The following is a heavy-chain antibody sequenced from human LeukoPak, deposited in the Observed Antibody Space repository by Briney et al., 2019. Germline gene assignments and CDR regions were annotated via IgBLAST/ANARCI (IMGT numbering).Heavy chain of an antibody. Sequence: PGGSLRLSCAASRFTFDSYVMSWVRQAPGKGLEWASGISTSGDSTYYADSVKGRFTISRDNSKNTLYLQMNSLRAEDTAVYYCARVDRDGYIDYWGQGTLVTVSS. CDR3: ARVDRDGYIDY. CDR1: RFTFDSYV. D-gene: IGHD5-24*01. CDR2: ISTSGDST. J-gene: IGHJ4*02. V-gene: IGHV3-23*01.